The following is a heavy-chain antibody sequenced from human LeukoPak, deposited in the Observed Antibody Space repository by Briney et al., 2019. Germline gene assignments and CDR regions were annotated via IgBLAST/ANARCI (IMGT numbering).Heavy chain of an antibody. CDR1: DGSFSGYY. J-gene: IGHJ4*02. Sequence: SETLSLTCAVYDGSFSGYYWTWIRQPPGKGLEWIGEINHSGNINYNPSLKSRLTISVDTSKNQFSLKLSSMTAADTAVYYCARGRRWWGQGALVTVSS. D-gene: IGHD5-24*01. CDR2: INHSGNI. CDR3: ARGRRW. V-gene: IGHV4-34*01.